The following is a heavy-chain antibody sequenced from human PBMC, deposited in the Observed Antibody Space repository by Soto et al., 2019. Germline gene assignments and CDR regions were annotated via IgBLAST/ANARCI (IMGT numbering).Heavy chain of an antibody. V-gene: IGHV4-59*01. Sequence: SETLSLTCTVSGGSISSYYWSWIRQPPGKGLEWIGYIYYSGSTNYNPSLKSRVTISVDTSKNQFSLKLSSVTAADTAGYYCARRDCSGGSCYSEGFDPWGQGTLVTVSS. CDR3: ARRDCSGGSCYSEGFDP. CDR2: IYYSGST. D-gene: IGHD2-15*01. CDR1: GGSISSYY. J-gene: IGHJ5*02.